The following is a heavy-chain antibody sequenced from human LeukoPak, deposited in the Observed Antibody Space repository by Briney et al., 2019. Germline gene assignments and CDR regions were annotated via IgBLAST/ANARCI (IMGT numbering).Heavy chain of an antibody. CDR2: ISSTSPRAI. CDR1: GFTFSDYY. D-gene: IGHD3-16*01. J-gene: IGHJ3*02. Sequence: PGGSLRLSCAASGFTFSDYYMSWIRQAPGKGLEWVSLISSTSPRAISYGDSVKGRFTTSRDDAKDSLFLQMNNLRVEDTAVYYCAREWGYHDAFDIWGQGTMVTVSS. CDR3: AREWGYHDAFDI. V-gene: IGHV3-11*04.